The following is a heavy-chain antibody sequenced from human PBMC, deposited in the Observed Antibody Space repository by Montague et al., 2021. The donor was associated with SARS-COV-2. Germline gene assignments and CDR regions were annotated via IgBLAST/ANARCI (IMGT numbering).Heavy chain of an antibody. CDR3: ARVGGGRTFYY. Sequence: SETLSLTCTVSGDSVSSTTYYWAWIRQPPGKGLEYIGTIYYSGSSYYNPSLKGRVAMSVDTSKNQFSLKLDSVTAADTAVYYCARVGGGRTFYYWGQGILVTVSS. V-gene: IGHV4-39*07. CDR2: IYYSGSS. CDR1: GDSVSSTTYY. J-gene: IGHJ4*02. D-gene: IGHD3-16*01.